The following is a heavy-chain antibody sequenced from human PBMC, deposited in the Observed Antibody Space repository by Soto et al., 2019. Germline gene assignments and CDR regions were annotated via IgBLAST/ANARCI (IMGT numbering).Heavy chain of an antibody. CDR1: GGTFSSYA. Sequence: QVQLVQSGAEVKKPGSSVKVSCKASGGTFSSYAISWVRQAPGQGLEWMGGIIPIFGTANYAQKFQGRVTITREETKSTAHLELRSLRFCETAVYYWAVNSGGSYVDDSFGIWCQGTMVTVSS. CDR3: AVNSGGSYVDDSFGI. J-gene: IGHJ3*02. V-gene: IGHV1-69*01. CDR2: IIPIFGTA. D-gene: IGHD1-26*01.